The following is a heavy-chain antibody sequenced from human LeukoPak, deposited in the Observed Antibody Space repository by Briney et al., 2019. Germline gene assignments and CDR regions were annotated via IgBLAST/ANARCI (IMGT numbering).Heavy chain of an antibody. CDR3: AKDMHCSSTSCHKGFDY. CDR1: GFTFSSYG. V-gene: IGHV3-30*02. Sequence: PGGSLRLSCAASGFTFSSYGMHWVRQAPGKGLEWVAFIRYDGSNKYYADSVKGRFTISRDNSKNTLYLQMNSLRAEDTAVYYCAKDMHCSSTSCHKGFDYWGQGTLVTVS. CDR2: IRYDGSNK. J-gene: IGHJ4*02. D-gene: IGHD2-2*01.